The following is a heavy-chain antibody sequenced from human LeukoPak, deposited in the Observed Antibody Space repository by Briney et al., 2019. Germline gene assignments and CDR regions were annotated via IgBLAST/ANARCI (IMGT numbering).Heavy chain of an antibody. D-gene: IGHD2-2*01. CDR2: INHSGST. J-gene: IGHJ5*02. V-gene: IGHV4-34*01. Sequence: PSETLSLTCAVYGGSFSGYYWSWIRQPPGKGLEWIREINHSGSTNYNPSLKSRGTISVDTSKNQFSLKLSSVTAADTAVYYCARGRSYLVPAALNWFDPWGQGTLVTVSS. CDR1: GGSFSGYY. CDR3: ARGRSYLVPAALNWFDP.